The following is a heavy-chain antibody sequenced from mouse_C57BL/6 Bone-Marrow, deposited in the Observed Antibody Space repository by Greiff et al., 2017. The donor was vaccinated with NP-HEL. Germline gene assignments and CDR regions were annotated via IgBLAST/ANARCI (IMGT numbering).Heavy chain of an antibody. Sequence: EVQLQQSGAELVSPGASVQLSCTASGFNFKDDSLHWVKQRPEQGLAWLGTLDPDDSDTQYASKFQGKATITADTSSNTAYLQLSSLTSEDTAVYYCTRTSTGVAEYAMDYWGQGTSVTVSS. D-gene: IGHD1-1*01. CDR2: LDPDDSDT. CDR3: TRTSTGVAEYAMDY. J-gene: IGHJ4*01. CDR1: GFNFKDDS. V-gene: IGHV14-4*01.